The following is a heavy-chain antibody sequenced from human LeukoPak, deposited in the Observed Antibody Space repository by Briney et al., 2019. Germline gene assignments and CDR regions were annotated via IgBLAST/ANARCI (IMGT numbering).Heavy chain of an antibody. J-gene: IGHJ4*02. CDR3: ARVRGHGDMIDS. D-gene: IGHD3-10*01. CDR1: GYIFTTYF. V-gene: IGHV1-46*01. CDR2: INPSGGTT. Sequence: ASVKVSCKASGYIFTTYFVHWVRQAPGQGLEWLGFINPSGGTTGYSQKFQGRVTMTRDTSTNKVYMSLSSLRSEDTAVYYCARVRGHGDMIDSWGQGTLVTVSS.